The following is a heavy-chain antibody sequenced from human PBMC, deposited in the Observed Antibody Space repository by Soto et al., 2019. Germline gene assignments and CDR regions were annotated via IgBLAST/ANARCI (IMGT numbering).Heavy chain of an antibody. V-gene: IGHV3-9*01. CDR2: ISWNSGSI. D-gene: IGHD2-2*01. J-gene: IGHJ4*02. CDR3: AKEGSTTSWIDF. Sequence: GGSLRLSCAASGFTFDDYAMHWVRQAPGKGLEWVSSISWNSGSIDYADSVKGRFTISRDNAKNSLYLQMNSLRAEDTALYYCAKEGSTTSWIDFWGQGTLVTISS. CDR1: GFTFDDYA.